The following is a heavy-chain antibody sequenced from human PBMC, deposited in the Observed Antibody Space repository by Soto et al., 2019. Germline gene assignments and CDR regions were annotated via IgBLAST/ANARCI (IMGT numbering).Heavy chain of an antibody. D-gene: IGHD4-17*01. CDR2: IRSKTNSYAT. V-gene: IGHV3-73*02. CDR1: GFTFSGSV. J-gene: IGHJ4*02. CDR3: TRPDGDYFQTRVAY. Sequence: EVQLVESGGGLVQPGGSLKLSCAASGFTFSGSVMHWVRQASGKGLEWVGHIRSKTNSYATAYAASVKGRFTISRDHSKNTAYLQMNSLKTEDTAVYYCTRPDGDYFQTRVAYWGQGTLVTVSS.